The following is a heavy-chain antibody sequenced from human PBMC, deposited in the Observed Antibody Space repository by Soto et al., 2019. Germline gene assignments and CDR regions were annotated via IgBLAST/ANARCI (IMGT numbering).Heavy chain of an antibody. CDR3: ARAPYGGSSGWYGRDGYYPGMYF. D-gene: IGHD6-19*01. Sequence: QVQLQESGPGLVKPSGTLSITCAVSGGSISSSNWWSWVRQPPGKGLEWIGEIYHSGSTTYNPSLKRRVTISVAKSKNQFSLKLSSVTAADTAVYYCARAPYGGSSGWYGRDGYYPGMYFWGQLTNITVSS. CDR1: GGSISSSNW. V-gene: IGHV4-4*02. CDR2: IYHSGST. J-gene: IGHJ6*02.